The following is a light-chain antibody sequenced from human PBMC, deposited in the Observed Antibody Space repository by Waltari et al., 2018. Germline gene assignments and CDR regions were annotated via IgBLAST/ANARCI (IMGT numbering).Light chain of an antibody. Sequence: DTQMTQSPPSLSASVGDRVTITCRASQSISNWLARCQQKPGKAPTLLIYKASILKSGVPSRFSGSGSGTQFTLTIGSLQPGDFATYYCQQYNTYSSFGQGTKLGIK. V-gene: IGKV1-5*03. CDR1: QSISNW. CDR3: QQYNTYSS. J-gene: IGKJ2*01. CDR2: KAS.